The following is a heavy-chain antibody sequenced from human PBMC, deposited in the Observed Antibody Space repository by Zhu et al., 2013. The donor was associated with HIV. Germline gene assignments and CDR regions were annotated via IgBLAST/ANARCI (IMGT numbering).Heavy chain of an antibody. Sequence: VQLQQWGAGLLKPSETLSLTCAVYGGSFSGYYWSWIRQPPGKGLEWIGEINHSGSTNYNPSLKSRVTISVDTSKNQFSLKLSSVTAADTAVYYCARVWRAVEYSGRGGRGCEDYWGQGTLVTVSS. V-gene: IGHV4-34*01. CDR2: INHSGST. CDR3: ARVWRAVEYSGRGGRGCEDY. J-gene: IGHJ4*02. D-gene: IGHD1-26*01. CDR1: GGSFSGYY.